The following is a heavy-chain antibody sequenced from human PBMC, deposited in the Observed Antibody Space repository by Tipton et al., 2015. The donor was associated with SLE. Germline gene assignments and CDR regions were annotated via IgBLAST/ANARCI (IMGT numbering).Heavy chain of an antibody. J-gene: IGHJ1*01. CDR2: INHSGST. V-gene: IGHV4-34*01. CDR3: ARHHYSSSWYKYFQH. Sequence: TLSLTCAVYGGSFSGYYWSWIRQPPGKGLAWIGEINHSGSTNYNPSLKSRVTLSIDTSKNQFSLKLSSVTAAGTAVYYCARHHYSSSWYKYFQHWGQGTLVTVSS. D-gene: IGHD6-13*01. CDR1: GGSFSGYY.